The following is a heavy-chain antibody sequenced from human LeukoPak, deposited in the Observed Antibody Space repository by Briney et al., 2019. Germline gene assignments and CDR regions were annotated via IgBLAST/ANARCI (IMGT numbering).Heavy chain of an antibody. CDR1: GFTFSSYD. CDR2: ISGSGDTI. V-gene: IGHV3-48*03. J-gene: IGHJ4*02. D-gene: IGHD3-9*01. Sequence: AGSLSLSCAASGFTFSSYDMNWVRQAPGKGLEWVSYISGSGDTIYYADSVKGRFTISRDNAKNSLYLQMNSLRAEDTAVYYCARDRRYWGQGTLVTVSS. CDR3: ARDRRY.